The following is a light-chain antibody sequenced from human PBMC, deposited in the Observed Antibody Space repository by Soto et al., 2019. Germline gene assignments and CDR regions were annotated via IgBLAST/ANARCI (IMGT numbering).Light chain of an antibody. J-gene: IGLJ2*01. Sequence: NFMLTQPHSVSESPGKTVTISCTRSSGSIASNYVQWYQQRPGSAPTTVIYEDNQRPSGVPDRFSGSIDSSSNSASLTISGLNTEDEADYYCQSYDSSYVLFGGGTKLTVL. V-gene: IGLV6-57*04. CDR2: EDN. CDR3: QSYDSSYVL. CDR1: SGSIASNY.